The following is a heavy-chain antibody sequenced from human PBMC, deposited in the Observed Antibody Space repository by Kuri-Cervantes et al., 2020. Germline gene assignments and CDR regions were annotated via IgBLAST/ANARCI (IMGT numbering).Heavy chain of an antibody. D-gene: IGHD3-3*01. CDR3: ARGVPLEWLLSGYYYMDV. CDR1: GGSFSGYY. Sequence: GSLRLSCAVYGGSFSGYYWSWIRQPPGKGLEWIGEINHSGSTNYNPSLKSRVTISVDTSKNQFSLKLSSVTAADTAVYYCARGVPLEWLLSGYYYMDVWGKGTTVTVSS. V-gene: IGHV4-34*01. CDR2: INHSGST. J-gene: IGHJ6*03.